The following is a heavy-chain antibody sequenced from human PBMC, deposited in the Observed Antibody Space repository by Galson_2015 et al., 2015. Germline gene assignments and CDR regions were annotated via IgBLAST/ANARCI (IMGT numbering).Heavy chain of an antibody. CDR1: GFTVSSNY. V-gene: IGHV3-66*01. CDR3: ARGQYSSSWYFDL. J-gene: IGHJ2*01. Sequence: SLRLSCAASGFTVSSNYMTWVRQAPGKGLEWVLVIYSGGSTYYADSVKGRFIISRDNSKNTLYLQMNSLRAEDTAVYYCARGQYSSSWYFDLWGRGTLVTVSS. CDR2: IYSGGST. D-gene: IGHD6-6*01.